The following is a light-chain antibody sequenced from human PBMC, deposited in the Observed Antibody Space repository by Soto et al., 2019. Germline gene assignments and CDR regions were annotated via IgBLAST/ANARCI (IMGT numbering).Light chain of an antibody. CDR1: QSITRN. J-gene: IGKJ1*01. CDR2: GAS. V-gene: IGKV3-15*01. Sequence: EIVMTQSPATLSVSPGERATLSCRASQSITRNLAWYQQSPGQAPRLLIYGASTRATGIPARFSGSGSGTDFTLTISRLEPEDFAVYYCQQYDKSWTFGPGTKVDIK. CDR3: QQYDKSWT.